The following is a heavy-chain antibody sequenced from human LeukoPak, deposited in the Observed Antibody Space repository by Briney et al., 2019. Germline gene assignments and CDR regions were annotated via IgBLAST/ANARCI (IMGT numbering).Heavy chain of an antibody. J-gene: IGHJ4*02. D-gene: IGHD6-13*01. CDR1: GFTFSSYA. V-gene: IGHV3-66*01. CDR3: ARGYSSPDY. Sequence: SGGSLRLSCAASGFTFSSYAMSWVRQAPGKGLEWVSVIYNDGSTFYADSVRGRFTVSRDNSKNTLYLQMNSLRAEDTAVYYCARGYSSPDYWGQGTLVTVSS. CDR2: IYNDGST.